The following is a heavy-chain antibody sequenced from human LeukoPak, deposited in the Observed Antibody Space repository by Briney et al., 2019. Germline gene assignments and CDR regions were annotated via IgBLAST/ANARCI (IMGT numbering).Heavy chain of an antibody. J-gene: IGHJ4*02. V-gene: IGHV4-59*01. CDR2: VYYSGTT. D-gene: IGHD6-19*01. Sequence: SETLSLTCTVSRGSITTYYWSWIRQPPGKSLEWLGYVYYSGTTDYNPSPKSRISMSVDTSRNQFSLNLNSVTAADTAFYYCANLVIHTSSGWHLDSWGQGTLVTVSS. CDR3: ANLVIHTSSGWHLDS. CDR1: RGSITTYY.